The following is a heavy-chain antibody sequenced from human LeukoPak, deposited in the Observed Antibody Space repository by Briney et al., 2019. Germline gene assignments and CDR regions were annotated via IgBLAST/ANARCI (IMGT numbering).Heavy chain of an antibody. D-gene: IGHD6-25*01. Sequence: NSSETLSLTCTVSGGSISSGGYYWSWIRQHPGKGLEWIGYIYYSGSTYYNPSLKSRVTISVDTSKNQFSLKLSSVTAADTAVYYCASEGAAASGREGWFDPWGQGTLVTVSS. V-gene: IGHV4-31*03. CDR3: ASEGAAASGREGWFDP. CDR1: GGSISSGGYY. CDR2: IYYSGST. J-gene: IGHJ5*02.